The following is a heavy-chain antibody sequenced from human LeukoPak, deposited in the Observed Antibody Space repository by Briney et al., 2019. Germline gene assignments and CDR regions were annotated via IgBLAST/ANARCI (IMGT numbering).Heavy chain of an antibody. CDR3: AHGGVGATRSAFDI. D-gene: IGHD1-26*01. V-gene: IGHV1-3*01. J-gene: IGHJ3*02. CDR1: GYTFTSYA. CDR2: INAGNGNT. Sequence: ASVKVSCKASGYTFTSYAMHWVRQAPGQRLEWMGWINAGNGNTKYSQKFQGRVTITRDTSASTAYMELSSLRSEDTAVYYRAHGGVGATRSAFDIWGQGTMVTVSS.